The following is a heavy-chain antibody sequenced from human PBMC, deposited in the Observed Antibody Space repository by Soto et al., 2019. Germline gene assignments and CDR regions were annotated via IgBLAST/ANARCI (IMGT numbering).Heavy chain of an antibody. Sequence: PGGSLRLSCAASKFSFSSYWMHWVRQVPGKGPAWVSRINHDGSKTEYADSVKGRFTIPRDNTKNTLYLQMNSLRVEDTAMYYCVREPWGFSGTWYDYWGQGTLVTVSS. J-gene: IGHJ4*02. CDR2: INHDGSKT. V-gene: IGHV3-74*01. CDR1: KFSFSSYW. D-gene: IGHD6-13*01. CDR3: VREPWGFSGTWYDY.